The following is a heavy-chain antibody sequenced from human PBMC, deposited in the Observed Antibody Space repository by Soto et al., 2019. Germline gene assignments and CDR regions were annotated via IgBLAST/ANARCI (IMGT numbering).Heavy chain of an antibody. D-gene: IGHD4-17*01. Sequence: QVQLVQSGAEVKKPGASVKVSCKASGNTFTNYDINWVRQATGQGLEYLGWMNPNSGDTDYVQKFQGRVTMTWDTSTTTADMELRSLRSEDTAVYFCARGVKYGAYSRWFDPWGQGTLVTVSS. CDR2: MNPNSGDT. J-gene: IGHJ5*02. V-gene: IGHV1-8*01. CDR3: ARGVKYGAYSRWFDP. CDR1: GNTFTNYD.